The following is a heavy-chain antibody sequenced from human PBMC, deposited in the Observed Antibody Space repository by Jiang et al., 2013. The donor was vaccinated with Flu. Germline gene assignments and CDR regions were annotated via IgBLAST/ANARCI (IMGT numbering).Heavy chain of an antibody. J-gene: IGHJ4*02. V-gene: IGHV3-7*03. CDR2: IKHDGSEK. Sequence: QLLESGEAWSSLGGSLRLSCAASGFTFSTYWMSWVRQAPGKGLQWVANIKHDGSEKHFVDSVKGRFTISRDNAKNSLYLQMNRLGVEDTAVYYCARDSYAWYGVKNYFDSWGQGAPGHRLL. CDR1: GFTFSTYW. D-gene: IGHD3-10*01. CDR3: ARDSYAWYGVKNYFDS.